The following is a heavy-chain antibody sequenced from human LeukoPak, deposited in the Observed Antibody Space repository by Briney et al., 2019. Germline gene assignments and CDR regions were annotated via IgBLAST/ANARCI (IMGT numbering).Heavy chain of an antibody. Sequence: ASVKVSCKASGYTFTGYYMHWVRQAPGQGLEWMGIINPSGGSTSYAQKFQGRVTMTRDTSTSTVYMELSSLRSEDTAVYYCARDREWLSYYYYYGMDVWGQGTTVTVSS. V-gene: IGHV1-46*01. D-gene: IGHD3-3*01. CDR2: INPSGGST. CDR3: ARDREWLSYYYYYGMDV. J-gene: IGHJ6*02. CDR1: GYTFTGYY.